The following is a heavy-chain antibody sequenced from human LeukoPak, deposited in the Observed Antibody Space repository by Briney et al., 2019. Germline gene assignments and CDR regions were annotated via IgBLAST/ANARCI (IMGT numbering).Heavy chain of an antibody. CDR1: GGSFSGYY. CDR2: INHSGST. V-gene: IGHV4-34*01. Sequence: SETLSLTCAVYGGSFSGYYWSWIRQPPGKGLEWIGEINHSGSTNYNPSLKSRVTISVDTSKNQFSLKLSSVTAADTAAYYCARRIIVGASYNWFDSWGQGTLVTVSS. D-gene: IGHD1-26*01. J-gene: IGHJ5*01. CDR3: ARRIIVGASYNWFDS.